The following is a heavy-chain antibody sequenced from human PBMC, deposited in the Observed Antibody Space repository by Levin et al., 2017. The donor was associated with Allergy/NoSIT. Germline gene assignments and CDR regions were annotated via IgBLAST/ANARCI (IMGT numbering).Heavy chain of an antibody. CDR3: ARVSPEYSSSLGYYGMDV. J-gene: IGHJ6*02. CDR2: IIPIFGTA. D-gene: IGHD6-6*01. CDR1: GGTFSSYA. V-gene: IGHV1-69*13. Sequence: GASVKVSCKASGGTFSSYAISWVRQAPGQGLEWMGGIIPIFGTANYAQKFQGRVTITADESTSTAYMELSSLRSEDTAVYYCARVSPEYSSSLGYYGMDVWGQGTTVTVSS.